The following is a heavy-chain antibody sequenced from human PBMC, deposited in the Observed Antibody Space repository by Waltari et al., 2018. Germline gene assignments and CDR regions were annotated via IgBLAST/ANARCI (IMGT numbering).Heavy chain of an antibody. V-gene: IGHV4-39*07. CDR1: GGSISSTTYY. CDR3: ARRVVTTGGVDY. J-gene: IGHJ4*02. D-gene: IGHD2-21*02. CDR2: IHYSGKT. Sequence: QLQLQESGPRLVRPSETLSLTCTVSGGSISSTTYYWAWIRQTPGKGLEWIGYIHYSGKTYYNPSLRSRVTISVDTSKNQFSLNLRSVTAADTAVYYCARRVVTTGGVDYWGQGTLVTVSS.